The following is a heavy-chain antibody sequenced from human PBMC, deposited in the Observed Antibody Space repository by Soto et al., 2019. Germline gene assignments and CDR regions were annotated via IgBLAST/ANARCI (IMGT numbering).Heavy chain of an antibody. J-gene: IGHJ4*02. CDR2: IIPILGIA. CDR3: ARLVDTADFDY. Sequence: QVQLVQSGAEVKKPGSSVKVSCKASGGTFSSYTISWVRQAPGQGLEWMGRIIPILGIANYAQKFQGRVTITADKSTSTAYMELSSMRSEVTAVYYCARLVDTADFDYWGQGTLVTVSS. V-gene: IGHV1-69*02. CDR1: GGTFSSYT. D-gene: IGHD5-18*01.